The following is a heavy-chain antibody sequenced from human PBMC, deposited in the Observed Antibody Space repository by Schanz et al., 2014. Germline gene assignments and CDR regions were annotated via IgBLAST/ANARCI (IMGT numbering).Heavy chain of an antibody. J-gene: IGHJ3*02. V-gene: IGHV3-20*04. CDR2: INWNGGST. CDR1: GFGFDDYA. CDR3: ARGIITMVRGGDVGAFDT. D-gene: IGHD3-10*01. Sequence: EVQLVESGGGVVRPGGSLRLSCAASGFGFDDYAMSWVRQAPGKGLEWVSGINWNGGSTGYADSVKGRFTISRDNAKNSLYLQMSSLRVEDTAVDYCARGIITMVRGGDVGAFDTWGQGTMVTVSS.